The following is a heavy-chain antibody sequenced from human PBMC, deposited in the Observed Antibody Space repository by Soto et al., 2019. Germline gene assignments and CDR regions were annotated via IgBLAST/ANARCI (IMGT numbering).Heavy chain of an antibody. D-gene: IGHD2-15*01. CDR3: ARDRSVVVAATLPNWFDP. CDR1: GFTFSSYG. Sequence: GGSLRLSCAASGFTFSSYGMHWVRQAPGKGLEWVAVIWYDGSNKYYADSVKGRFTISRDNSKNTLYLQMNSLRAEDTAVYYCARDRSVVVAATLPNWFDPWGQGTLVTVSS. CDR2: IWYDGSNK. J-gene: IGHJ5*02. V-gene: IGHV3-33*01.